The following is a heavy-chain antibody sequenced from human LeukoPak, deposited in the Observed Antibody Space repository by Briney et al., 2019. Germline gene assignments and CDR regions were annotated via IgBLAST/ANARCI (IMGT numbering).Heavy chain of an antibody. CDR3: STVSPYYGSGTTSPDS. D-gene: IGHD3-10*01. V-gene: IGHV3-15*01. CDR2: IKSKTDGGKT. Sequence: GGSLRLSCAASGFPFSNAWMSWVRQAPGKGLEWVGRIKSKTDGGKTDYAALVQGRFSISRDDSENTLYLQMNGLNTEDTAVYYCSTVSPYYGSGTTSPDSWGQGTLVVVSS. CDR1: GFPFSNAW. J-gene: IGHJ4*02.